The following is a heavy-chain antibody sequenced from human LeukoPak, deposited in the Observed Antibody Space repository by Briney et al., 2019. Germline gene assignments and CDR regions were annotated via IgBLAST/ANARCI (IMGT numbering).Heavy chain of an antibody. CDR2: IIPIFGTA. V-gene: IGHV1-69*13. Sequence: SVKVSCKASGGTFSSYAISWVRQAPGQGLEWMGGIIPIFGTANYAQKFQGRVTITADESTSTAYMELSSLRPEDTAVYYCARVKAVGATCFDYWGQGTLVTVSS. D-gene: IGHD1-26*01. CDR3: ARVKAVGATCFDY. J-gene: IGHJ4*02. CDR1: GGTFSSYA.